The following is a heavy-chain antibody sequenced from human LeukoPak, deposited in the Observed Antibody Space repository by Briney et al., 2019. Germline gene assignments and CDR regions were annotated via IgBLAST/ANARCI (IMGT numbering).Heavy chain of an antibody. D-gene: IGHD2-21*02. V-gene: IGHV3-7*01. CDR2: IRQDGSEK. CDR3: ARYCGGDCYGMDV. Sequence: GGSLRLSCTASGFTFSSYWMSWVRQAPGKGLEWVANIRQDGSEKDYVDSVKGRFTISRDNPKNSLYLQMNSLRAEDTAVYYCARYCGGDCYGMDVWGQGTTVTVSS. J-gene: IGHJ6*02. CDR1: GFTFSSYW.